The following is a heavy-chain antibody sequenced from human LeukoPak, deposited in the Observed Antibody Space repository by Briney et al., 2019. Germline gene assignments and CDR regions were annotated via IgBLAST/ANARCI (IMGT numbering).Heavy chain of an antibody. CDR3: ARASGGSYYFDY. D-gene: IGHD3-16*01. CDR2: ISSSSYI. Sequence: GGSLRLSCAASGFTFSSYSMNWVRQAPGKGLEWVSSISSSSYIYYADSVKGRFTISRDNAKNSLYLQMNSLRAEDTAVYYCARASGGSYYFDYWGQGTLVTVSS. J-gene: IGHJ4*02. CDR1: GFTFSSYS. V-gene: IGHV3-21*01.